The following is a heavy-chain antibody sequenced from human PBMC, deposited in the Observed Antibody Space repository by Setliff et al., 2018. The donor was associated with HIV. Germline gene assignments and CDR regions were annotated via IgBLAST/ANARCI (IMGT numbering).Heavy chain of an antibody. CDR2: INHSGRT. CDR3: ARHDSGGYYYYYYYMDV. D-gene: IGHD3-22*01. J-gene: IGHJ6*03. Sequence: PSETLSLTCAVYGGSFSDNYWSWIRQSPGKGLEWIGEINHSGRTKYSPSLRSRVSISVDTSKNQFSLKLSSVTAADTAVYYCARHDSGGYYYYYYYMDVWGKGTTVTVSS. V-gene: IGHV4-34*01. CDR1: GGSFSDNY.